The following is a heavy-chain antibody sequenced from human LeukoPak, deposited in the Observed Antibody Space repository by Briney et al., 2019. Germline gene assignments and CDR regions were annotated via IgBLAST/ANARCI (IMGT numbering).Heavy chain of an antibody. CDR2: ISYDDGTNK. CDR1: GFTFSNHA. Sequence: GGSLRLSCAASGFTFSNHAIHWVRQAPGKGLEWVAVISYDDGTNKYYADSVGGRFTISRDNSKNTVFLHMNGLRPEDTAVYYCARDTGENGYYGLTGDYWGRGTLVTVSS. V-gene: IGHV3-30*04. J-gene: IGHJ4*02. CDR3: ARDTGENGYYGLTGDY. D-gene: IGHD1-14*01.